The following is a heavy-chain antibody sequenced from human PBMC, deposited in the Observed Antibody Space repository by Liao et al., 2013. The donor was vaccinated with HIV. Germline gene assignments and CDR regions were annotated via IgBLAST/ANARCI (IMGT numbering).Heavy chain of an antibody. V-gene: IGHV4-59*11. J-gene: IGHJ4*02. CDR3: ARVEGSNWYQVDY. CDR1: GGSISSHY. CDR2: IYYSGNT. Sequence: QVQLQESGPGLVKPSETLSLTCTVSGGSISSHYWNWIRQPLGKGLEWIGYIYYSGNTDYNPSLKSRVTISIDMSKNQFSLKLNSVIAADTAVYYCARVEGSNWYQVDYWGQGTLVTVSS. D-gene: IGHD6-13*01.